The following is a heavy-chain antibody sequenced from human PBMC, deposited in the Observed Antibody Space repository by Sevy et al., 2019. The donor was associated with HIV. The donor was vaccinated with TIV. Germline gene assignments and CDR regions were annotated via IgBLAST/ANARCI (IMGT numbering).Heavy chain of an antibody. CDR2: ISTSSGYI. CDR3: AIDKTIFGGRYGMDV. J-gene: IGHJ6*02. D-gene: IGHD3-3*01. V-gene: IGHV3-21*06. CDR1: GFTFSNYN. Sequence: GGSLRLSCAASGFTFSNYNINWVRQSPGKGLEWVSFISTSSGYIYYADSVKGRFTISRDNAKNSLFLQMNSLRAENTAVYYCAIDKTIFGGRYGMDVWGQGTTVTVSS.